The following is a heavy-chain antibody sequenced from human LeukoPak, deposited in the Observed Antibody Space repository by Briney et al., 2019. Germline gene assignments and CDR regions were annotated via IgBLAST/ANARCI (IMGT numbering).Heavy chain of an antibody. D-gene: IGHD3-22*01. CDR3: ASPTYYYDSSGYYFGDY. V-gene: IGHV3-21*01. J-gene: IGHJ4*02. CDR2: ISSSSSYI. CDR1: GFTFSSYS. Sequence: GGSLRLSCAASGFTFSSYSMNWVRQAPGKGLEWVSSISSSSSYIYYADSVKGRFTISRDNSKNTLYLQMNSLRAEDTAVYYCASPTYYYDSSGYYFGDYWGQGTLVTVSS.